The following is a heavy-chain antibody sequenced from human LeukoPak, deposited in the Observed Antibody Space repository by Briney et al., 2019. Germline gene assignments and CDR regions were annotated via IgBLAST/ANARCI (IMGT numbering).Heavy chain of an antibody. V-gene: IGHV1-46*01. CDR2: INPIGGTT. D-gene: IGHD3-22*01. CDR1: GYTFTSYY. CDR3: AREYYDSSGYSTP. Sequence: ASVKVSCKASGYTFTSYYIHWVRQAPGQGLEWMGIINPIGGTTDYAQKFQGRVTMTRDTSTSTVYMELSSLRSEDTAVYYCAREYYDSSGYSTPWGQGTLVTVSS. J-gene: IGHJ5*02.